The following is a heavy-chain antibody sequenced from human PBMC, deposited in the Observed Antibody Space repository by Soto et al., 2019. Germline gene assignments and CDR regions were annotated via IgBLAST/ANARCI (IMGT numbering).Heavy chain of an antibody. D-gene: IGHD6-6*01. Sequence: QLQLQESGPGLVKPSETLSLTCTVSGGSISNSSYYWGCIRQPPGKGLEWIGSIHYSGSTSYNPSLKSRVTISVETAKNQSSLKLSSVTAADTAVYYCASQGPLFPQLVRIDYWGQGTLVTGSS. CDR2: IHYSGST. J-gene: IGHJ4*02. CDR1: GGSISNSSYY. V-gene: IGHV4-39*01. CDR3: ASQGPLFPQLVRIDY.